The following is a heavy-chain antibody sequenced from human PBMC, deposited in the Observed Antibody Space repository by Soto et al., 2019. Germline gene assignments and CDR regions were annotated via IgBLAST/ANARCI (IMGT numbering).Heavy chain of an antibody. Sequence: VASVKVSCKASGGTFSSYSISWVLEAPGQGLEWMGGIIPIFGTANYAQKFQGRVTITADESTSTAYMELSSLRSEDTAVYYCARTLYYYGSGSYPYYFDYWGQGTLVTVSS. CDR3: ARTLYYYGSGSYPYYFDY. V-gene: IGHV1-69*13. CDR1: GGTFSSYS. J-gene: IGHJ4*02. D-gene: IGHD3-10*01. CDR2: IIPIFGTA.